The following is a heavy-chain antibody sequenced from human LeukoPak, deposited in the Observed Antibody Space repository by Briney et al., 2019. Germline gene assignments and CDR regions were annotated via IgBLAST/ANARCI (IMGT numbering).Heavy chain of an antibody. CDR3: ARTSPWRPPR. V-gene: IGHV3-53*01. CDR2: IYSGGST. D-gene: IGHD1-1*01. J-gene: IGHJ4*02. CDR1: GFTVSSTY. Sequence: GGSLRLSCAASGFTVSSTYMSWVRQAPGKGLEWVSVIYSGGSTYYADSVKGRFTISRDNSKNTLYLQMNSLKAEDTAVYYGARTSPWRPPRWGQGTLVTVSS.